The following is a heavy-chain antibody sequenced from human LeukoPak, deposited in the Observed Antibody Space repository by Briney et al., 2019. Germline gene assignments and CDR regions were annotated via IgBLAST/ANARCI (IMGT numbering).Heavy chain of an antibody. Sequence: GGSLRLSCATSGFTFVDYGLSWVRRAPGKGLEWLCAINYNGAITDYADSVKGRFTISRDNAKNSLYLRMDSLRAEDTALYYCARDRLGPSFSVSHFDLWGQGTLVSVSS. CDR1: GFTFVDYG. J-gene: IGHJ4*02. CDR3: ARDRLGPSFSVSHFDL. D-gene: IGHD3-3*02. V-gene: IGHV3-20*04. CDR2: INYNGAIT.